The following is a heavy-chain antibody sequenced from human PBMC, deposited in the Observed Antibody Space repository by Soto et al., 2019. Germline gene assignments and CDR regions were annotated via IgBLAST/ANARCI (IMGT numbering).Heavy chain of an antibody. J-gene: IGHJ4*02. Sequence: QVQLVQSGAEVKKPGASVKVSCKASGYNLMTYGINWVRQAPGQGLELVAWISAYNGTSYSAQNFQGRVTITTDAHTSTTYMELRSLRSDDTAIYFCARGTYKHFWGPGTLVPGSS. D-gene: IGHD1-1*01. CDR2: ISAYNGTS. CDR3: ARGTYKHF. CDR1: GYNLMTYG. V-gene: IGHV1-18*01.